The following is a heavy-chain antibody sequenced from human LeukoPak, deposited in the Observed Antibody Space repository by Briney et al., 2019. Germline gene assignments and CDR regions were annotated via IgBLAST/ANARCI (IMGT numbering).Heavy chain of an antibody. D-gene: IGHD6-19*01. CDR1: GGTFSSYA. Sequence: SVKVFCKASGGTFSSYAISWVRQAPGQGLEWMGRIIPIFGTANYAQKFQGRVTITTDESTSTAYMELSSLRSEDTAVYYCARSNQDGGWTYYFDYWGQGTLVTVSS. V-gene: IGHV1-69*05. J-gene: IGHJ4*02. CDR2: IIPIFGTA. CDR3: ARSNQDGGWTYYFDY.